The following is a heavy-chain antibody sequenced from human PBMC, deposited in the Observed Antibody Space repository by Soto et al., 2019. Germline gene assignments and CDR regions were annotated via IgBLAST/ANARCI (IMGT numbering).Heavy chain of an antibody. CDR1: GGAISSTSYY. CDR3: VRHLWRVGGPNWFDL. Sequence: QLQLQASGPGLGKPSETLSLTCIISGGAISSTSYYWGWIRQPPGKGLEWVGSIYYSGNTHYNASLKSRVTISVDTSKNQCSLKLSSVTAADTAVYYCVRHLWRVGGPNWFDLWGQGTLVTVSS. J-gene: IGHJ5*02. D-gene: IGHD3-10*01. CDR2: IYYSGNT. V-gene: IGHV4-39*01.